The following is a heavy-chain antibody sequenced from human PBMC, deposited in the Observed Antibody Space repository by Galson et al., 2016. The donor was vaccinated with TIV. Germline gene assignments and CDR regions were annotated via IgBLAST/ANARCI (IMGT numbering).Heavy chain of an antibody. D-gene: IGHD4-23*01. J-gene: IGHJ3*02. CDR2: IYYTGKT. Sequence: ETLSLTCTVSGSSISSITYYWGWIRQPPGKGLEWIGNIYYTGKTYYNPSLKSRVTISGDTSKNQFYLKLNYVTAADTAVYFCAGGNPKDHGGNFDAFDIWGQGTVVTVSA. V-gene: IGHV4-39*07. CDR1: GSSISSITYY. CDR3: AGGNPKDHGGNFDAFDI.